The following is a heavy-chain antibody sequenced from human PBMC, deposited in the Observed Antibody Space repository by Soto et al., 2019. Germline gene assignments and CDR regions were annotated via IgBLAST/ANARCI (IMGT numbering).Heavy chain of an antibody. CDR3: ARVYGDYAWGFLDY. D-gene: IGHD4-17*01. Sequence: PSETLALTCTVSGGSIRSGGYYWSWIRQHPGKGLEWIGYIYYSGSTYYNPSLKSRVTISVDTSKNQFSLKLSSVTAADTAVYYCARVYGDYAWGFLDYWGQGTLVTVSS. CDR2: IYYSGST. V-gene: IGHV4-31*03. J-gene: IGHJ4*02. CDR1: GGSIRSGGYY.